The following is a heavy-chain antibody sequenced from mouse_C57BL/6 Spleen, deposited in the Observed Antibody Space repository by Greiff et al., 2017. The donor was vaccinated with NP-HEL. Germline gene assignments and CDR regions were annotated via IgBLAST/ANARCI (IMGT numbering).Heavy chain of an antibody. CDR2: INPGSGGT. CDR3: ARPLHGAMDY. V-gene: IGHV1-54*01. J-gene: IGHJ4*01. Sequence: VQLQQSGAELVRPGTSVKVSCKASGYAFTNYLIEWVKQRPGQGLEWIGVINPGSGGTNYNEKFKGKATLTADKSSSTAYMQLSSLTSEDSAVYFCARPLHGAMDYWGQGTSVTVSS. CDR1: GYAFTNYL. D-gene: IGHD6-1*01.